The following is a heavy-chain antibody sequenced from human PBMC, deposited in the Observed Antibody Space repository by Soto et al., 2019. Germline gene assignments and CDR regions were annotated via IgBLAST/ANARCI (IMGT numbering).Heavy chain of an antibody. J-gene: IGHJ4*02. D-gene: IGHD1-26*01. V-gene: IGHV4-31*03. CDR1: NASITSSGYY. CDR2: IYHSGST. Sequence: QVQLQESGPRLVEASQTLSLTCTVSNASITSSGYYWSWVRKPPGKRLEWIGYIYHSGSTFYSPSLQSRLTMSVDTSRNQCSLTLRSGTAADKAVYHWARISGTYYDPDYWCKGPLVTVSS. CDR3: ARISGTYYDPDY.